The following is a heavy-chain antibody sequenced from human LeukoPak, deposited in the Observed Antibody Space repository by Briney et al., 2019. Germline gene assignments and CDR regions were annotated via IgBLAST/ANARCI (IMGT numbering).Heavy chain of an antibody. V-gene: IGHV4-30-4*01. CDR3: AREVHYDYVWGSYRYLDY. D-gene: IGHD3-16*02. J-gene: IGHJ4*02. CDR2: IYYSGST. CDR1: GGSVSSGSYY. Sequence: AETLSLTCTVSGGSVSSGSYYWSWIRQPPGKGLEWIGYIYYSGSTYYNPSLKSRVTISVDTSKNQFSLKLSSVTAADTAVYYCAREVHYDYVWGSYRYLDYWGQGTLVTVSS.